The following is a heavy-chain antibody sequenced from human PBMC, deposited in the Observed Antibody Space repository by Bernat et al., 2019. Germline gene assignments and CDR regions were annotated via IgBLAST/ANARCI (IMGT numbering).Heavy chain of an antibody. D-gene: IGHD3-3*01. CDR1: GYTLTELS. V-gene: IGHV1-24*01. J-gene: IGHJ5*02. Sequence: QVQLVQSGAEVKKPGASVKVSCKVSGYTLTELSMHWVRQAPGKGLEWKGGFDPEDGETIYEQKFQGRVTMTEATSTDTAYMELSSLRSEDTAVYYCATAYTIFGVVIHNWFDPWGQGTLVTVSS. CDR2: FDPEDGET. CDR3: ATAYTIFGVVIHNWFDP.